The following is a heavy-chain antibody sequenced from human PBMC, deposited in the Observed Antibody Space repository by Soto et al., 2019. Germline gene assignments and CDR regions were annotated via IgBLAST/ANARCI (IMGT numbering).Heavy chain of an antibody. CDR1: DLNFRNAG. D-gene: IGHD2-8*01. Sequence: GGSKRLSSIAADLNFRNAGRNWVRKKTGKGLEWVGRVKSKTDGGSSDYAAAVKGRFAVSRDDSRNIVYLQMNSLKIEDTGVYYCTTDSRTSLPEIRFDYWGHGTQVTVSS. V-gene: IGHV3-15*07. J-gene: IGHJ4*01. CDR2: VKSKTDGGSS. CDR3: TTDSRTSLPEIRFDY.